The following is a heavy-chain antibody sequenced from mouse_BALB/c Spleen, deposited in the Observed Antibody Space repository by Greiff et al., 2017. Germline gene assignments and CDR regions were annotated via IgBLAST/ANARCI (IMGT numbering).Heavy chain of an antibody. CDR2: IDPETGGT. CDR1: GYTFTDYE. Sequence: QVQLQQSGAELVRPGASVTLSCKASGYTFTDYEMHWVKQTPVHGLEWIGAIDPETGGTAYNQKFKGKATLTADKSSSTAYMELRSLTSEDSDVYYCTRGYASWFAYWGQGTLVTVSA. V-gene: IGHV1-15*01. CDR3: TRGYASWFAY. J-gene: IGHJ3*01.